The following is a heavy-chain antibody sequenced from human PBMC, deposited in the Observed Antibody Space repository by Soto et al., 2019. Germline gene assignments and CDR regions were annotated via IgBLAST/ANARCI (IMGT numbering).Heavy chain of an antibody. Sequence: GESLKISCKGSGYSFTSYWISWVRQMPGKGLEWMGRIDPSDSYTNYSPSFQGHVTISADKSISTAYLQWSSLKASDTAMYYCARWINYYGSGSYPILDISLIDYYYYGMDVWGQGTTVTVSS. CDR3: ARWINYYGSGSYPILDISLIDYYYYGMDV. V-gene: IGHV5-10-1*01. CDR1: GYSFTSYW. D-gene: IGHD3-10*01. J-gene: IGHJ6*02. CDR2: IDPSDSYT.